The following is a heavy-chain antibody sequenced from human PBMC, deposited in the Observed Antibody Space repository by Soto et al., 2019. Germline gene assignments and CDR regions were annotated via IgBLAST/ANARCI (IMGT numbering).Heavy chain of an antibody. CDR3: AREREMATLMNP. D-gene: IGHD5-12*01. CDR2: IIPIFGTA. V-gene: IGHV1-69*13. CDR1: GGTFSSYA. J-gene: IGHJ5*02. Sequence: SVKVSCKASGGTFSSYAISWVRQAPGQGLEWMGGIIPIFGTANYAQKFQGRVTITADESTSTAYMELSSLRSEDTAVYYCAREREMATLMNPWGQGTQVTVSS.